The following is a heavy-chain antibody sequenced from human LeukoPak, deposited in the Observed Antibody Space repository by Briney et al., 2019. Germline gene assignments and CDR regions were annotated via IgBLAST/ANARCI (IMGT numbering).Heavy chain of an antibody. D-gene: IGHD3-3*01. CDR3: ARVPRITIFGYYYYMDV. CDR1: GFTFSSYW. Sequence: PGGSLRLSCAASGFTFSSYWMGWVRQAPGKGLEWVANIKEDGSEKYYVDSVKGRFTISRDNAKNSLYLQMNSLRAEDTAVYYCARVPRITIFGYYYYMDVWGKGTTVTVSS. V-gene: IGHV3-7*04. J-gene: IGHJ6*03. CDR2: IKEDGSEK.